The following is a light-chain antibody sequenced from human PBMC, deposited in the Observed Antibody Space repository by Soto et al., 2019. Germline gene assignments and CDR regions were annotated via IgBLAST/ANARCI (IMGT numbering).Light chain of an antibody. Sequence: QSALTQPASVSGSPGQSITISCTGTSSDIGDYNYVSWYQQYPGKAPKLMIYDVSNRPSGTSNRFSGSKSGNTASLTISGLQPEDEADDYCSSYTSSATLGVLFGGGTKLTVL. CDR3: SSYTSSATLGVL. J-gene: IGLJ2*01. V-gene: IGLV2-14*01. CDR2: DVS. CDR1: SSDIGDYNY.